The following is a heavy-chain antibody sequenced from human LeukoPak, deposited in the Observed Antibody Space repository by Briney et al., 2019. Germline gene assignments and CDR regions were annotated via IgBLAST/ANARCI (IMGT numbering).Heavy chain of an antibody. V-gene: IGHV1-8*01. Sequence: ASVKVSCKASGYTFTSYDINWVRQATGQGLEWMGWMNPNSGNTGYAQKFQGRVTMTRNTSISTAYTELSSLRSEDTAVYYCARGRVVRGVIYPHIFGNQLHQQNWFDPWGQGTLVTVSS. J-gene: IGHJ5*02. CDR1: GYTFTSYD. CDR2: MNPNSGNT. D-gene: IGHD3-10*01. CDR3: ARGRVVRGVIYPHIFGNQLHQQNWFDP.